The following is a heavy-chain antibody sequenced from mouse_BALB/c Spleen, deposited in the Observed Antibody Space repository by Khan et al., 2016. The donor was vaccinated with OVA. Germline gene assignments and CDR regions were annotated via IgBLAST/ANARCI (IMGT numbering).Heavy chain of an antibody. CDR3: ARGYFGNYRFAY. CDR1: GYTFTSYW. CDR2: IFPGTGTT. J-gene: IGHJ3*01. Sequence: VQLQESGAELVKPGASVKLSCKTSGYTFTSYWIQWVKQRPGQGLGWIGQIFPGTGTTYYNENFKGKAKLTIDTSSTPAYMQLSSLTSEDSAVYFCARGYFGNYRFAYWCQGTLVTVSA. D-gene: IGHD2-1*01. V-gene: IGHV1S132*01.